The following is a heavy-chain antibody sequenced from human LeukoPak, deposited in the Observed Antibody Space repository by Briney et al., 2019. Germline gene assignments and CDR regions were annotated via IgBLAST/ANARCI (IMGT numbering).Heavy chain of an antibody. CDR2: IKQDGSEK. D-gene: IGHD6-19*01. Sequence: GGSLRLSCASSGFTFSSYWMSWVRQAPGKGLEWVANIKQDGSEKYYVDSVKGRFTISRDNAKNSLYLQMNSLRAEDTAVYYCAREQWLVGRPVYFDYWGQGTLVTVSS. V-gene: IGHV3-7*01. CDR1: GFTFSSYW. CDR3: AREQWLVGRPVYFDY. J-gene: IGHJ4*02.